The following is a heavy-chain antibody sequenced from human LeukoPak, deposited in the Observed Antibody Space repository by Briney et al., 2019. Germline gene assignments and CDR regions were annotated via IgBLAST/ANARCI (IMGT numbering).Heavy chain of an antibody. V-gene: IGHV1-8*01. CDR3: ANHAFSGSYYSDY. CDR2: MNPNSSNT. CDR1: GYTFTSYD. Sequence: ASVKVSCKASGYTFTSYDINWVRQATGQGLEWMGWMNPNSSNTGYAQKFQGRVTMTRNTSISTAYMELSSLRSEDTAVYYCANHAFSGSYYSDYWGQGTLVTVSS. J-gene: IGHJ4*02. D-gene: IGHD1-26*01.